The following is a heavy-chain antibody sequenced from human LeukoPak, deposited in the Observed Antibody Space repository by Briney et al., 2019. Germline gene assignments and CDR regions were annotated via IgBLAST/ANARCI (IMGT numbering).Heavy chain of an antibody. CDR3: ARDERFEYSSSSYAFDI. CDR1: GFTVSSNY. CDR2: IYSGGST. D-gene: IGHD6-6*01. Sequence: GGSLRLSCAASGFTVSSNYMSWVRQAPGKGLEWVSVIYSGGSTYYADSVKGRFTISRDNSKNTLYLQMNSLRAEDTAVYYCARDERFEYSSSSYAFDIWGQGTMVTVSS. J-gene: IGHJ3*02. V-gene: IGHV3-66*02.